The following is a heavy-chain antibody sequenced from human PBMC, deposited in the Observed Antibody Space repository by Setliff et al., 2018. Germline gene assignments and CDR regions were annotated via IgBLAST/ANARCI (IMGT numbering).Heavy chain of an antibody. J-gene: IGHJ3*02. CDR2: MNPNSGNT. V-gene: IGHV1-8*03. D-gene: IGHD3-10*01. Sequence: ASVKVSCKASGYTFTSYGISWVRQAPGQGLEWMGWMNPNSGNTGYAQKFQGRVTITTDESTSTAYMELSSLRSEDTAVYYCARELLDGYDAFDIWGQGTMVTVSS. CDR1: GYTFTSYG. CDR3: ARELLDGYDAFDI.